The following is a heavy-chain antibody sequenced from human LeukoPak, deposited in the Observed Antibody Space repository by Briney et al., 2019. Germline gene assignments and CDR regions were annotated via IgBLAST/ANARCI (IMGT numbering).Heavy chain of an antibody. J-gene: IGHJ3*02. CDR3: ARARSVGLWAFDI. D-gene: IGHD2-2*01. CDR1: GYTFTGYY. Sequence: GASVKISCKASGYTFTGYYMHWVRQAPGQGLEWMGWINPNSGGTNYAQKFQGRVTMTRDTSISTAYMELSRLRSDDTAVYYCARARSVGLWAFDIWGQGTMVTVSS. V-gene: IGHV1-2*02. CDR2: INPNSGGT.